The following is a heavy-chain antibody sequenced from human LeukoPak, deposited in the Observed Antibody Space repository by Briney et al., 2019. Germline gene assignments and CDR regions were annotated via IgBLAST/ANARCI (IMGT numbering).Heavy chain of an antibody. CDR2: IVVGSGNT. V-gene: IGHV1-58*02. D-gene: IGHD3-10*01. CDR3: AADRGEGRGFDY. Sequence: SVKVSCKASGFTFTSSAMQWVRQARGQRLEWIGWIVVGSGNTNYAQKFQERVTITRDMSTSTAYMELSSLRSKDTAVYYCAADRGEGRGFDYWGQGTLVTVSS. J-gene: IGHJ4*02. CDR1: GFTFTSSA.